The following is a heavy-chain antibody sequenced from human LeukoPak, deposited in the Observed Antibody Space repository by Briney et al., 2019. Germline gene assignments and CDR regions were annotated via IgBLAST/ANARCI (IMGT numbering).Heavy chain of an antibody. D-gene: IGHD6-13*01. CDR3: ARQARDLAAAGSADY. CDR1: GGSISSSSYY. J-gene: IGHJ4*02. V-gene: IGHV4-39*01. Sequence: SETLSLTCTVSGGSISSSSYYWGWIRQPPGKGLEWIGSIYYSGSTYYNPSLKSRVTISVDTSKNQFSLKLSSVTAADTAVYHCARQARDLAAAGSADYWGQGTLVTVSS. CDR2: IYYSGST.